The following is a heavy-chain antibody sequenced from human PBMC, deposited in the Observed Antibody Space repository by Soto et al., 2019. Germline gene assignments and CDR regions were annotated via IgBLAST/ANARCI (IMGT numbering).Heavy chain of an antibody. Sequence: QVQLVQSGAEVRTPGASVKVSCKAPGYTFTHYCISWVRQAPGQGLAWMGWISAFNGNTKYVENFQDRVTMTTDTSTNTSYLELRSLRSDDTAMYYCARVYGSGSYIAFDIWGQGTMVTVSS. D-gene: IGHD3-10*01. CDR3: ARVYGSGSYIAFDI. CDR2: ISAFNGNT. V-gene: IGHV1-18*01. CDR1: GYTFTHYC. J-gene: IGHJ3*02.